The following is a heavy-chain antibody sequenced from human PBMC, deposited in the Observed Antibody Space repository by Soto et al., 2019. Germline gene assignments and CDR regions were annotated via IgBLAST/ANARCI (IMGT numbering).Heavy chain of an antibody. Sequence: ASVKVSCKASGVTFSSYAISWVRQAPGQGLEWMGGIIPIFGTANYAQKFQGRVTITADESTSTAYMELSSLRSEDTAVYYCAQIVARAGWFDPWGQGTLVTVSS. D-gene: IGHD5-12*01. V-gene: IGHV1-69*13. J-gene: IGHJ5*02. CDR3: AQIVARAGWFDP. CDR1: GVTFSSYA. CDR2: IIPIFGTA.